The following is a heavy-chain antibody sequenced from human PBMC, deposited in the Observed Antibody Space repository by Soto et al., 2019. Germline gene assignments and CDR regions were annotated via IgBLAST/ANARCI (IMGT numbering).Heavy chain of an antibody. CDR3: AKNRDNYFDK. CDR1: GASISYYF. V-gene: IGHV4-59*01. J-gene: IGHJ4*02. Sequence: SETLSLTCTVSGASISYYFWSWIRQSPGRGLEWIGYLDYSGSTNYNPSLKSRVITSADTSKNQFSLKLNSVTAADTAVYYCAKNRDNYFDKWGQGKLVTVSS. CDR2: LDYSGST.